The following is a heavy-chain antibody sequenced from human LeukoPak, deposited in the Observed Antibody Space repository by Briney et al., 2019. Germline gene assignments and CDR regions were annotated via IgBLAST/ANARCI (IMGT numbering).Heavy chain of an antibody. D-gene: IGHD2-2*01. CDR2: INPNSGGT. CDR1: GYTFTCYY. Sequence: ASVKVSCKASGYTFTCYYMHWVRQAPGQGLEWMGWINPNSGGTNYAQKFQGWVTMTRDTSISTAYMELSRLRFDDTAVYYCARNYCSSTSCQGWDAFDIWGQGTMVTVSS. CDR3: ARNYCSSTSCQGWDAFDI. J-gene: IGHJ3*02. V-gene: IGHV1-2*04.